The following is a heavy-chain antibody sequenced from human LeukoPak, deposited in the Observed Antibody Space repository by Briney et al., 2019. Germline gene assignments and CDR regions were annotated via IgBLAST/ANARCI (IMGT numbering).Heavy chain of an antibody. CDR3: AKLRGARYSLYYFDS. D-gene: IGHD1-1*01. Sequence: PGASLRLSCAVSGFSFSTYAVGWVRQAPGKGLECVAIGGAGGGRYCADSVKGRFTVSRDNSKNTLFLQMNSLRAEDTAVYHCAKLRGARYSLYYFDSWGQGALVTVSS. J-gene: IGHJ4*02. CDR1: GFSFSTYA. CDR2: IGGAGGGR. V-gene: IGHV3-23*01.